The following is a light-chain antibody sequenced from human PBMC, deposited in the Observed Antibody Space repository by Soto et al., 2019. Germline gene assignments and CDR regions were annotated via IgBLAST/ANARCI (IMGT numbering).Light chain of an antibody. Sequence: QPVLTQSPSASASLGASVNLTCTLSSGHSSNAIAWHQQQPEKGPRYLMKLNSDGSHSKGDGIPDRFSGSSSGAERYLTISSLQSEDEADYYCQTWDTGIVVFGGGTKLTVL. CDR1: SGHSSNA. V-gene: IGLV4-69*01. CDR3: QTWDTGIVV. J-gene: IGLJ2*01. CDR2: LNSDGSH.